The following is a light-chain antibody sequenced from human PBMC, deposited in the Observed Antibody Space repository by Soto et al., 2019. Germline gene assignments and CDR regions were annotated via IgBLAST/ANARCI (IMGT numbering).Light chain of an antibody. CDR2: AAS. CDR3: QQSYSTTWT. V-gene: IGKV1-39*01. CDR1: QGISTY. Sequence: DIQMTQSPSSLSASVGDRVTITCRASQGISTYLNWYQQKPGKAPKLLFYAASSLQSGVPSRFRGSGSETDFTLTVSSMQPEDFASYSCQQSYSTTWTFGQWTKVEIK. J-gene: IGKJ1*01.